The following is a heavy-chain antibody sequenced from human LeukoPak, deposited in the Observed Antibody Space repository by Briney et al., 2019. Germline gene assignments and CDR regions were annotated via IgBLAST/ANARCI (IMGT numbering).Heavy chain of an antibody. CDR3: ARSIPYGTTWYGRSDY. CDR2: IKPDGTTE. J-gene: IGHJ4*02. V-gene: IGHV3-7*03. Sequence: GALRLSCAASGFPFNSYSMTWVRQAPGKGLEWVANIKPDGTTEFYVDSVKGRFTISRDNALNSLYPQMNSLRAEDTAIYYCARSIPYGTTWYGRSDYWGQGTLVTVSS. CDR1: GFPFNSYS. D-gene: IGHD6-13*01.